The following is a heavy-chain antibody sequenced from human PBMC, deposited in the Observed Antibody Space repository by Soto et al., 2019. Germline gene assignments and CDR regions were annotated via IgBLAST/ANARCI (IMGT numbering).Heavy chain of an antibody. V-gene: IGHV5-51*01. CDR1: GYSFTSYW. D-gene: IGHD2-2*03. CDR3: ARHRFGYCSSTSCYRTSYYYYGMDV. Sequence: GESLKISCKGSGYSFTSYWIGWVRQMPGKGLEWMGIIYPGDPDTRYSPSFQGQVTISADKSISTAYLQWSSLKASDTAMYYCARHRFGYCSSTSCYRTSYYYYGMDVWGQGTTVTVSS. J-gene: IGHJ6*02. CDR2: IYPGDPDT.